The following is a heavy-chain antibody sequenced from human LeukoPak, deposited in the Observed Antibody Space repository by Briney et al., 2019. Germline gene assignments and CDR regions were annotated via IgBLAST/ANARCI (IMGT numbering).Heavy chain of an antibody. CDR1: GFTFSSYA. Sequence: GGSLRLSCAASGFTFSSYAMSWVRQAPGKGLEWVSSITNNATRTNYADSVKGRFSVSRDNSKNTLYLQVNSLRAEDTAVYYCAKGPAPYCSGGTCYSPYWYFDLWGRGTLVTVSS. V-gene: IGHV3-23*01. CDR3: AKGPAPYCSGGTCYSPYWYFDL. J-gene: IGHJ2*01. CDR2: ITNNATRT. D-gene: IGHD2-15*01.